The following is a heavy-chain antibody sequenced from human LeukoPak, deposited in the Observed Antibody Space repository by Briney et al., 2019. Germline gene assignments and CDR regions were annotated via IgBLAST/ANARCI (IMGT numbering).Heavy chain of an antibody. CDR1: GFTFSSYG. Sequence: GGSLRLSCAASGFTFSSYGMHWVRQAPGKGLGWVAVIWYDGSNKYYADSVKGRFTIPRDNSKNTLYLQMNSLRAEDTAVYYCAREVIVVVTAIRKDNWFDPWGQGTLVTVSS. V-gene: IGHV3-33*01. CDR3: AREVIVVVTAIRKDNWFDP. J-gene: IGHJ5*02. CDR2: IWYDGSNK. D-gene: IGHD2-21*02.